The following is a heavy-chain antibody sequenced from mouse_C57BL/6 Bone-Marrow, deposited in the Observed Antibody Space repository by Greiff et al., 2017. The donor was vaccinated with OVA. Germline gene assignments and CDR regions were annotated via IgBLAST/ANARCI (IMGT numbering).Heavy chain of an antibody. J-gene: IGHJ4*01. V-gene: IGHV10-1*01. CDR2: IRSKSNNYAT. D-gene: IGHD4-1*01. CDR1: GFSFNTYA. CDR3: VRPTGRAMDY. Sequence: EVQLVESGGGLVQPKGSLKLSCAASGFSFNTYAMNWVRQAPGKGLEWVARIRSKSNNYATYYADSVKDRFTISRDDSESMLYLQMNNLKTEDTAMYYCVRPTGRAMDYWGQGTSVTVSS.